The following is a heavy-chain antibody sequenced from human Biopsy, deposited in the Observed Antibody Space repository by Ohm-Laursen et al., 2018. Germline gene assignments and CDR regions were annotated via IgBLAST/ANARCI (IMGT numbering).Heavy chain of an antibody. D-gene: IGHD1-14*01. V-gene: IGHV4-4*07. J-gene: IGHJ5*02. CDR1: GGPLSSYS. CDR3: ARDRDRRGWFDP. CDR2: IYTSGIT. Sequence: SQTLSLTWTVSGGPLSSYSWSWIRQPAGKGLEWIGQIYTSGITNYNPSLKSRVTMSVDTSKNEFSLRVSSVTAADTAVYYCARDRDRRGWFDPWGQGTLVTVSS.